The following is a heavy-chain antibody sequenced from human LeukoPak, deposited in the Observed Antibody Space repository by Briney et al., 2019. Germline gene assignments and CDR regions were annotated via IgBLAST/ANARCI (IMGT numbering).Heavy chain of an antibody. CDR3: ARDRTTVTTFDY. Sequence: GGSLRLSCSASGFTFSSYAMNWVRQAPGKGLEWVSSISSSSSYIYYADSVKGRFTISRDNAKNSLYLQMNTLRAEDTAVYYCARDRTTVTTFDYWGQGTLVTVSS. CDR2: ISSSSSYI. V-gene: IGHV3-21*01. D-gene: IGHD4-17*01. J-gene: IGHJ4*02. CDR1: GFTFSSYA.